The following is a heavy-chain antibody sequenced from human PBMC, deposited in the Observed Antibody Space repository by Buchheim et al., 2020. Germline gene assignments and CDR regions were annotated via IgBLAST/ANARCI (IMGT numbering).Heavy chain of an antibody. J-gene: IGHJ4*02. D-gene: IGHD1-26*01. Sequence: EVQLLESGGGLVQPGGSLRLSCAASGFIFRNYAMNWVRQAPGKGLEWVSSISAGGDSTYQIDSVKGRFTISRDNSKNTLYLQMNGLRAEDTALYYCAKDRGSSLVGADFDYWGQGTL. V-gene: IGHV3-23*01. CDR1: GFIFRNYA. CDR2: ISAGGDST. CDR3: AKDRGSSLVGADFDY.